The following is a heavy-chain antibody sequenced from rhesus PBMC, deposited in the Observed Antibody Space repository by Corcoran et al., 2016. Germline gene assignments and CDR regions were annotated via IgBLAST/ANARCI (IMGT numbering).Heavy chain of an antibody. Sequence: QLQLQESGPGLVKPSETLSVTCAVSGGSISSSYWSWIRPAHGKGLEWIGYSYGSCSSTNDNPSLKSRVTLSVDTSKNQLSLKLSSVTAADTAVYYCARARVGSTHDYWGQGVLVTVSS. CDR1: GGSISSSY. J-gene: IGHJ4*01. CDR3: ARARVGSTHDY. D-gene: IGHD1-44*01. CDR2: SYGSCSST. V-gene: IGHV4-169*01.